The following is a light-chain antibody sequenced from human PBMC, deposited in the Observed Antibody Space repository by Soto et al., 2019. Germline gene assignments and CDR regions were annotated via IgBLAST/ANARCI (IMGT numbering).Light chain of an antibody. V-gene: IGKV1-5*01. CDR2: AAS. CDR1: QSISTY. CDR3: QQYKSYSWT. J-gene: IGKJ1*01. Sequence: DVQMTQSPYSLSASVGDRVTITCRASQSISTYLNWYQQKPGKVPKLLIYAASSLQSGVPSRFSGSGSGTEFTLTISNLQPDDFASYYCQQYKSYSWTFGQGTKV.